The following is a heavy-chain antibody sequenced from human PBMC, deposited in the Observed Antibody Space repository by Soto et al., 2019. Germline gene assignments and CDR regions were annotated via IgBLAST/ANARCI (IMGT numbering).Heavy chain of an antibody. J-gene: IGHJ4*02. Sequence: SETLSLTCTVSGGSISSYYWSWIRQPPGKGLEWIGDIYYSGSTNYNPSLKSRVTISVDKSRNQFSLRLSSVTAADTAVYYCARNRYGGYDFDYWGQGSLVTVSS. V-gene: IGHV4-59*12. CDR3: ARNRYGGYDFDY. CDR2: IYYSGST. CDR1: GGSISSYY. D-gene: IGHD5-12*01.